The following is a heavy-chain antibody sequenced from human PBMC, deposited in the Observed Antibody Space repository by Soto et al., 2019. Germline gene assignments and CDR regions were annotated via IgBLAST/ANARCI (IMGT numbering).Heavy chain of an antibody. D-gene: IGHD1-1*01. CDR2: INPNSGGT. CDR3: ARGRTGTTSYFDY. CDR1: GYTFTGYY. Sequence: KVSCKASGYTFTGYYLHWVRQAPGQGLEWMGWINPNSGGTNYAQKFQGRITMTRDTSISTAYMELSRLRSDDTAVYYCARGRTGTTSYFDYWGQGNLVTVSS. J-gene: IGHJ4*02. V-gene: IGHV1-2*02.